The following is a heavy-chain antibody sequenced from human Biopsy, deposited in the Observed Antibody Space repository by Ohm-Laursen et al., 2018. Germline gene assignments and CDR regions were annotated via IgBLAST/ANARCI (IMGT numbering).Heavy chain of an antibody. Sequence: SLRLSCSAFGFTFTDYWMIWVRRAPGKGLEWVANIKQDGSEKNYVDSVKGRFTITRDNAKNSLHLQMNSLRVEDTAVYYCARPKSRRALDVWGQGTMVTVSS. CDR3: ARPKSRRALDV. CDR1: GFTFTDYW. CDR2: IKQDGSEK. V-gene: IGHV3-7*01. D-gene: IGHD2-2*01. J-gene: IGHJ3*01.